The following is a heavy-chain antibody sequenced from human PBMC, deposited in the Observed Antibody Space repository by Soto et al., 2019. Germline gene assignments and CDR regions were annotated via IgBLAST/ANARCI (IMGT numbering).Heavy chain of an antibody. CDR1: GFTFSGYG. J-gene: IGHJ4*02. Sequence: GGSLRLSCAASGFTFSGYGMSWVRQAPGKGLEWVSTINPSGTTYYADSVKGRFTISRDNSRNTLFLQMNSLRAEDTAVYYCAKRVAVAGTTFHFDYWGQGTLVTVSS. CDR3: AKRVAVAGTTFHFDY. D-gene: IGHD6-19*01. CDR2: INPSGTT. V-gene: IGHV3-23*01.